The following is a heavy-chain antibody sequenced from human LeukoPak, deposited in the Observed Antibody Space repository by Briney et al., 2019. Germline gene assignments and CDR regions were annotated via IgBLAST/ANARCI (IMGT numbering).Heavy chain of an antibody. J-gene: IGHJ5*02. D-gene: IGHD6-13*01. V-gene: IGHV1-2*02. CDR1: GYTFTGYY. CDR3: ARAPAAAGTQTSGRFDP. Sequence: ASVKVSCKTSGYTFTGYYLHWVRQAPGQGLEWLGWINPNSGGTSYAQNFQGRVTVTMDTSISTAYMELRSLRSDDTAVYYCARAPAAAGTQTSGRFDPWGQGTLVTVSS. CDR2: INPNSGGT.